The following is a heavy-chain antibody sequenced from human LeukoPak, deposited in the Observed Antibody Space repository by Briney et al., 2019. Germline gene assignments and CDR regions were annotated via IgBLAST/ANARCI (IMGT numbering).Heavy chain of an antibody. CDR2: INQGGREI. CDR1: GFTFSTYW. V-gene: IGHV3-7*01. CDR3: AVRLVDY. J-gene: IGHJ4*02. D-gene: IGHD2-21*01. Sequence: GGSLRLSCAASGFTFSTYWMTWVRQTPGKGLEWVANINQGGREIYYVDSVRGRFTISRDNAKNSLYLQMNSLRADDTAVYYCAVRLVDYWGQGTLVTVPS.